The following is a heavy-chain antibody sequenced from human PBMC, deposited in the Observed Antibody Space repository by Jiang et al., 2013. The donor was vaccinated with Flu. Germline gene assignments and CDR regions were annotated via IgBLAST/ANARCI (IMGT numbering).Heavy chain of an antibody. CDR1: GYSFTSYW. CDR2: IYPGDSDT. V-gene: IGHV5-51*01. D-gene: IGHD5-18*01. J-gene: IGHJ6*02. CDR3: ARHLTSAADTAMVTSGHNVPYYYYGMDV. Sequence: GAEVKKPGESLKISCKGSGYSFTSYWIGWVRQMPGKGLEWMGIIYPGDSDTRYSPSFQRPGTISADKSISTAYLQWSSLKASDTAMYYCARHLTSAADTAMVTSGHNVPYYYYGMDVWGQGTTVTVSS.